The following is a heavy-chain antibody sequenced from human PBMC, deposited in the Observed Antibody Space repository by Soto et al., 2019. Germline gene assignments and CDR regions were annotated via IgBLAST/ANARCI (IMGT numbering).Heavy chain of an antibody. CDR2: ISGSGGST. V-gene: IGHV3-23*01. CDR1: GFTFSSYA. CDR3: AKDPPRYCSGGSCSGY. J-gene: IGHJ4*02. Sequence: EVQLLESGGGLVQPGGSLRLSCAASGFTFSSYAMSWVRQAPGKGLEWVSAISGSGGSTYYADSVKGRFTISRDNSKNTLYLQMNSLRAEDTAVDYCAKDPPRYCSGGSCSGYWGQGTLVTVSS. D-gene: IGHD2-15*01.